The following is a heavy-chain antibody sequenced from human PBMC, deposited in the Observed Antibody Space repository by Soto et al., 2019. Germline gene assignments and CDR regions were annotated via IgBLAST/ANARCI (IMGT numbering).Heavy chain of an antibody. CDR2: INHSGST. V-gene: IGHV4-34*01. Sequence: QVQLQQWGAGLLKPTETLSLTCAVYGGSLSGYYWSWIRQPPGKGLEGIGEINHSGSTNYNPSLRSRFTISVDTSKNQFSLKLSSVTAADTAVYYCARATLGYCSSTSCFGGDVWGQGTTVTVSS. J-gene: IGHJ6*02. D-gene: IGHD2-2*01. CDR1: GGSLSGYY. CDR3: ARATLGYCSSTSCFGGDV.